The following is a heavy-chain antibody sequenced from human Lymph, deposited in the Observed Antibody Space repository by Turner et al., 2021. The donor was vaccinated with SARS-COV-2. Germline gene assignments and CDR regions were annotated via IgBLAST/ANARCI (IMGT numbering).Heavy chain of an antibody. J-gene: IGHJ4*02. Sequence: QVQLVQSGAEVKKPGSSVKVSCKASGGTCSTYISSWVRQAPGQVLEWSGDSNPTYGTANYAQKFQGRVTITADESTSTAYMELSSVRSEDTAVYYCTRGETIAAHYDYWGQGTLVTVSS. CDR1: GGTCSTYI. CDR3: TRGETIAAHYDY. V-gene: IGHV1-69*01. D-gene: IGHD6-6*01. CDR2: SNPTYGTA.